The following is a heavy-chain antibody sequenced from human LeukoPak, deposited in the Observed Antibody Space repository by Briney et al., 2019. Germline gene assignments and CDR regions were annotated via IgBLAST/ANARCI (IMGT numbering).Heavy chain of an antibody. CDR2: ISAYNGNT. CDR3: ARDNQGQARPGDPAIMVNWFDP. Sequence: ASVKVSCKASGYTFTSYGISWVRQAPGQGLEWVGWISAYNGNTNYAQKLQGRVTITADKSTSTAYMELSSLRSEDTAVYYCARDNQGQARPGDPAIMVNWFDPWGQGTLVTVSS. D-gene: IGHD6-6*01. J-gene: IGHJ5*02. V-gene: IGHV1-18*01. CDR1: GYTFTSYG.